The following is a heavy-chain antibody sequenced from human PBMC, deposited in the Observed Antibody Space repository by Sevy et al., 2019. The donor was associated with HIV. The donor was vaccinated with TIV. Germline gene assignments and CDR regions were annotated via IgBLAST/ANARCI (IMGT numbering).Heavy chain of an antibody. V-gene: IGHV3-30-3*01. Sequence: GESLKISCAASGFTFSSYAMHWVRQAPGKGLEWVAVISYDGSNKYYADSVKGRFTISRDNSKNTLYLQMNSLRVEDTAVYYCARDLRSIAARLNPYYYGMDVWGQGTTVTVSS. J-gene: IGHJ6*02. CDR3: ARDLRSIAARLNPYYYGMDV. CDR2: ISYDGSNK. D-gene: IGHD6-6*01. CDR1: GFTFSSYA.